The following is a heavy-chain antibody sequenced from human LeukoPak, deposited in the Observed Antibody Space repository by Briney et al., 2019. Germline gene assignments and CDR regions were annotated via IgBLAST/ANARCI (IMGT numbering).Heavy chain of an antibody. Sequence: ASVKVSCKASGYTFTSYYMHWARQAPGQGLEWMGIINPSGGSTSYAQKFQGRVTMTRDTSTSTVYMELSSLRSEDTAVYCCAREPSSGYSHFDYWGQGTLVTVSS. CDR3: AREPSSGYSHFDY. CDR1: GYTFTSYY. D-gene: IGHD3-22*01. J-gene: IGHJ4*02. CDR2: INPSGGST. V-gene: IGHV1-46*01.